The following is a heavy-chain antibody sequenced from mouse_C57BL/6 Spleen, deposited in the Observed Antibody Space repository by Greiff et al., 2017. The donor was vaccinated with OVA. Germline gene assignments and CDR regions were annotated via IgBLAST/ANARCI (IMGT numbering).Heavy chain of an antibody. Sequence: QVQLQQPGAELVMPGASVKLSCKASGYTFTSYWMHWVKQSPGQGLEWIGEIDPSDSYTNYTQKFKGKSTLTVDKSSSTAYMQLSSLTSEDSAVYYCARSCYYGSSYWYFDVWGTGTTVTVSS. CDR2: IDPSDSYT. CDR1: GYTFTSYW. D-gene: IGHD1-1*01. V-gene: IGHV1-69*01. CDR3: ARSCYYGSSYWYFDV. J-gene: IGHJ1*03.